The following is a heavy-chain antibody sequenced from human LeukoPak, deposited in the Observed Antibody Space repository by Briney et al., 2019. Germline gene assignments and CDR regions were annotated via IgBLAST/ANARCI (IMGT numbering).Heavy chain of an antibody. Sequence: GRSLRLSCAASGFTFSSYGMHWVRQAPGKGLEWVAVIWYDGSNKYYADSVKGRFTISRDNSKNTFYLQMNSLRAEDTAVYYCAKEDSAWRHFDYWGQGTLVTVSS. CDR3: AKEDSAWRHFDY. CDR1: GFTFSSYG. V-gene: IGHV3-33*06. J-gene: IGHJ4*02. CDR2: IWYDGSNK. D-gene: IGHD6-19*01.